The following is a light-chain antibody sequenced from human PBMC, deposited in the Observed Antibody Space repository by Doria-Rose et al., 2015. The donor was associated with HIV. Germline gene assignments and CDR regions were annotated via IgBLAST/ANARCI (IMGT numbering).Light chain of an antibody. CDR3: HQYGTSRT. J-gene: IGKJ1*01. CDR1: QSFSSTY. V-gene: IGKV3-20*01. CDR2: DGS. Sequence: EIVMTQSPGTLSLSPGERATLSCRASQSFSSTYLAWYQQKPGQAPSLLIYDGSTRATGIPDRFSASGSGTDFTLTINRLEPKDFALYYCHQYGTSRTFGQGTKVEI.